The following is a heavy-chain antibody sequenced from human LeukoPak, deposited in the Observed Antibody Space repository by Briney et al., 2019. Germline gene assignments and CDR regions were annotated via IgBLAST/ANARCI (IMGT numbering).Heavy chain of an antibody. Sequence: SETLSLTCTVSGGSISSSSYYWGWVRQPPGKGLEWVGSIYYSGSTYYNPSLKSRVTISVDTSKNQFSLTLSSLPAPDTAVYYCASVRLGDAFDIWGQGTMVTVSS. CDR2: IYYSGST. J-gene: IGHJ3*02. CDR1: GGSISSSSYY. D-gene: IGHD3-10*02. V-gene: IGHV4-39*01. CDR3: ASVRLGDAFDI.